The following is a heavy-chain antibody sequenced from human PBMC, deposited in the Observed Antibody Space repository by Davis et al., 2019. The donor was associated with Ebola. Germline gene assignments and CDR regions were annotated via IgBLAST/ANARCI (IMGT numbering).Heavy chain of an antibody. Sequence: PSETLSLTCTVSGGSISSSSYYWGWIRQPPGKGLEWIGSIYYSGSTYYNPSLKSRVTISVDTSKNQFSLKLSSVTAADTAVYYCARLITMIGVYWGQGTLVTVSS. CDR2: IYYSGST. D-gene: IGHD3-22*01. J-gene: IGHJ4*02. V-gene: IGHV4-39*01. CDR1: GGSISSSSYY. CDR3: ARLITMIGVY.